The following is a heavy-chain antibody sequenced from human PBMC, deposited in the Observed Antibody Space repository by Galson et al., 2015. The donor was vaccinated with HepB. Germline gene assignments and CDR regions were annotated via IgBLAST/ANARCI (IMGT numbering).Heavy chain of an antibody. Sequence: SLRLSCAASGFTFSSYSMNWVRQAPGKGLEWVSYISSSSSTIYYADSVKGRFTISRDNAKNSLYLQMNSLRAEDTAVYYCARAGTAMVPGVDYWGQGTLVTVSS. CDR2: ISSSSSTI. J-gene: IGHJ4*02. CDR1: GFTFSSYS. V-gene: IGHV3-48*01. CDR3: ARAGTAMVPGVDY. D-gene: IGHD5-18*01.